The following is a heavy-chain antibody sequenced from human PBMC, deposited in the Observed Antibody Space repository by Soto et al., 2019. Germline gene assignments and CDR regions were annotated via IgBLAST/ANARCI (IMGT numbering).Heavy chain of an antibody. J-gene: IGHJ4*02. CDR2: IIPIFGTA. Sequence: QVQLVQSGAEVKKPGSSVKVSCKASGGTFSSYAISWVRQAPGQGLEWMGGIIPIFGTANYAQKFQGRVTITASESRSTVYMELSSLRSEDTEVYYCARRHTSGWSPLDYWGQGTLVTVSS. CDR3: ARRHTSGWSPLDY. D-gene: IGHD6-19*01. CDR1: GGTFSSYA. V-gene: IGHV1-69*01.